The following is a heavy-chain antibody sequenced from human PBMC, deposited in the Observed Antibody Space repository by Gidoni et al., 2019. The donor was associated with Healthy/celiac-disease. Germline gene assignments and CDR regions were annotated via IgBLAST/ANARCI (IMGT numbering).Heavy chain of an antibody. D-gene: IGHD6-13*01. J-gene: IGHJ4*02. Sequence: QVHLQESGPGLVMPSETLSLTCAVSGYSISSGYYWGWIRQPPGKGLEWIGSIYHSGSTYYNPSLKRRVTISVDTSKNQFSLKLSSVTAADTAVYYCAREDSSSWDAYFDYWGQGTLVTVSS. CDR1: GYSISSGYY. CDR2: IYHSGST. CDR3: AREDSSSWDAYFDY. V-gene: IGHV4-38-2*02.